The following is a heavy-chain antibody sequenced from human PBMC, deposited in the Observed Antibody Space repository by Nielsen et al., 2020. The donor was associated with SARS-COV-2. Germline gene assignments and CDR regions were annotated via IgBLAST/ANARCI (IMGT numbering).Heavy chain of an antibody. CDR3: ARGRGYSYGYHYMDV. J-gene: IGHJ6*03. V-gene: IGHV3-53*01. CDR2: IYSGGST. D-gene: IGHD5-18*01. Sequence: GESLKISCAASGFTVSSNYMSWVRQAPGKGLEWVSVIYSGGSTYYADSVKGRFTISRDNSKNTLYLQMNSLRAEGTAVYYCARGRGYSYGYHYMDVWGKGTTVTVSS. CDR1: GFTVSSNY.